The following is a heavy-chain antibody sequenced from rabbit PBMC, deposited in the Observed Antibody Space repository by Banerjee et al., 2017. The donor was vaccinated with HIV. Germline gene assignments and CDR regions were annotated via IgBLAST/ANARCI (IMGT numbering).Heavy chain of an antibody. D-gene: IGHD8-1*01. J-gene: IGHJ3*01. CDR3: ASVYAATSYYTL. CDR2: IYTGGSGSS. V-gene: IGHV1S45*01. Sequence: QEQLEESGGDLVKPGGTLTLTCTVSGFSFSSYGVSWVRQAPGKGLEWIGCIYTGGSGSSYYASWAKGRFTISRTSSTTVTLQMTSLTAADTATYFCASVYAATSYYTLWGQGTLVTVS. CDR1: GFSFSSYG.